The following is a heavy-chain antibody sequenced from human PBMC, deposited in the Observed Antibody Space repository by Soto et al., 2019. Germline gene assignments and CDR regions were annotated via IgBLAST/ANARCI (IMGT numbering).Heavy chain of an antibody. J-gene: IGHJ6*02. CDR1: GGTFSSYA. D-gene: IGHD6-6*01. V-gene: IGHV1-69*01. CDR2: IIPIFGTA. Sequence: QVQLVQSGAEVKKPGSSVKVSCKASGGTFSSYAISWVRQAPGQGLGWMGGIIPIFGTANYAQKFQGRVTITADESTSTAYMELSSLRSEDTAVYYCARVDIEYSSSSDYYYYGTDVWRQGTTLTVSS. CDR3: ARVDIEYSSSSDYYYYGTDV.